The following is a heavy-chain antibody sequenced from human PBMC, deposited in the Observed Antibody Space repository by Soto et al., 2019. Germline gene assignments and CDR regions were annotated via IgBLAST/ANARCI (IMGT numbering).Heavy chain of an antibody. CDR3: ARVIAVPGFFDY. D-gene: IGHD6-19*01. CDR1: GYTFTGDY. CDR2: INPNSGGT. Sequence: ASVKVSCKASGYTFTGDYMHWVRQAPGQGLEWMGWINPNSGGTNYAQKFQGRVTMTRDTSISTAYMELSRLRSDDTAVYYCARVIAVPGFFDYWGQGTLATVSS. V-gene: IGHV1-2*02. J-gene: IGHJ4*02.